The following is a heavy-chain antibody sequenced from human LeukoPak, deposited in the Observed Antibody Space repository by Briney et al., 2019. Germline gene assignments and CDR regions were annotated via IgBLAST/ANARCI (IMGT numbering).Heavy chain of an antibody. CDR1: GFTFSSYG. J-gene: IGHJ6*02. CDR3: AKGRGDYYDSSGSPPPPRYYGMDV. CDR2: ISYDGSNK. Sequence: GGSLRLSCAASGFTFSSYGMHWVRQAPGKGLEWVAVISYDGSNKYYADSVKGRFTISRGNSKNTLYLQMNSLRAEDTAVYYCAKGRGDYYDSSGSPPPPRYYGMDVWGQGTTVTVSS. V-gene: IGHV3-30*18. D-gene: IGHD3-22*01.